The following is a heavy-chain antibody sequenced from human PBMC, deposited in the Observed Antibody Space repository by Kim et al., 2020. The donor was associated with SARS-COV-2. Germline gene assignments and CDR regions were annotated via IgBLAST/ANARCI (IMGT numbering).Heavy chain of an antibody. CDR3: ARVNLSSSSDY. D-gene: IGHD6-6*01. Sequence: SVKVSCKASGGTFSSYAISWVRQAPGQGLEWMGRIIPILGIANYAQKFQGRVTITADKSTSTAYMELSSLRSEDTAVYYCARVNLSSSSDYWGQGTLVTVSS. J-gene: IGHJ4*02. CDR1: GGTFSSYA. CDR2: IIPILGIA. V-gene: IGHV1-69*04.